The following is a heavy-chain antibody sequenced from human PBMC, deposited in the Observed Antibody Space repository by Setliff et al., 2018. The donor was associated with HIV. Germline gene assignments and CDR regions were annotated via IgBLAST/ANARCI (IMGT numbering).Heavy chain of an antibody. CDR1: GDSISGYY. V-gene: IGHV4-59*08. D-gene: IGHD1-20*01. CDR2: IYETGGT. CDR3: ARVYKSTWYYNFYMDV. Sequence: SETLSLTCTVSGDSISGYYWSWIRQSPGKGLEWIGFIYETGGTNYNPSLKSRVTISVDTSKNQFSLKLSSVTAADTAVYYCARVYKSTWYYNFYMDVWGKGTTVTVS. J-gene: IGHJ6*03.